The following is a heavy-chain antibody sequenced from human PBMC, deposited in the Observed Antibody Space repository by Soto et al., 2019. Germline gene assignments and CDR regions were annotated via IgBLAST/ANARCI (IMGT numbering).Heavy chain of an antibody. V-gene: IGHV4-34*01. CDR1: GGSFSGYY. D-gene: IGHD6-13*01. Sequence: SETLSLTCAVYGGSFSGYYWSWIRQPPGKGLEWIGEINHSGSTNYNPSLKSRVTISVDTSKNQFSLKLSSVTAADTAVYYCARVEAAAEGIWFDPWGQGTLVTVSS. J-gene: IGHJ5*02. CDR2: INHSGST. CDR3: ARVEAAAEGIWFDP.